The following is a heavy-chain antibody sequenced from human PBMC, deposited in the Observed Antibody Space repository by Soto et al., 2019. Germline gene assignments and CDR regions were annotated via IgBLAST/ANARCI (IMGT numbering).Heavy chain of an antibody. CDR3: TTYPLDGLGF. CDR1: GFSFSNAR. V-gene: IGHV3-15*01. Sequence: EVHLVESGGGLVKPGGSLRLSCAASGFSFSNARMTWVRQAPGKGLEWVGRIKSEADGGTTHYAAPVEGRFTISRDDSKNTLYLQMNSLKSEDTAVYYCTTYPLDGLGFWGQGTLVTVSS. CDR2: IKSEADGGTT. J-gene: IGHJ4*02. D-gene: IGHD4-17*01.